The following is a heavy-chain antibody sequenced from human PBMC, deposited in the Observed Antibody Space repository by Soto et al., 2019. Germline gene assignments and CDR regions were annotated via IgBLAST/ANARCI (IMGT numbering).Heavy chain of an antibody. J-gene: IGHJ6*02. V-gene: IGHV1-18*01. CDR3: ARATFQEDYYGMDV. CDR1: GYTFTSYG. Sequence: ASVKVSCKASGYTFTSYGISWVRQAPRQGLEWMGWISAYNGNTNYAQKLQGRVTMTTDTSTTTGYMELRSLRSDDTAVYYCARATFQEDYYGMDVWGQGTTVTVSS. CDR2: ISAYNGNT.